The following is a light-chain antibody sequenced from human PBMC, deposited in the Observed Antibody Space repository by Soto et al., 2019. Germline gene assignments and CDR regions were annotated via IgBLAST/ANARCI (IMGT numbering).Light chain of an antibody. V-gene: IGLV2-18*02. J-gene: IGLJ1*01. CDR2: EVI. CDR3: SSFTGSKTYV. Sequence: QSVLTQPPSVSGSPGQSVTISCTGTSSDVGSNNHVSWYQQPPGTAPKLIIYEVINRPSGVPDRFSGSKSANTASLTISGLQPEDEADYYCSSFTGSKTYVFGTGTKV. CDR1: SSDVGSNNH.